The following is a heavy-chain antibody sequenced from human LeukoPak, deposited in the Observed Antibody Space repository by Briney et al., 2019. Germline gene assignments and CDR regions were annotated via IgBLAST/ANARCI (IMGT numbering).Heavy chain of an antibody. J-gene: IGHJ4*02. D-gene: IGHD1-1*01. CDR2: ISSSSNTI. CDR1: GFTFSSYS. Sequence: GGSLRLSCAASGFTFSSYSMNWVRQAPGKGLEWVSYISSSSNTIYYADSVKGRFTISRDNAKNSLYLQMNSLRVEDTAVYYCARALSPRTTARAVGSWGQGTLVTVSS. CDR3: ARALSPRTTARAVGS. V-gene: IGHV3-48*01.